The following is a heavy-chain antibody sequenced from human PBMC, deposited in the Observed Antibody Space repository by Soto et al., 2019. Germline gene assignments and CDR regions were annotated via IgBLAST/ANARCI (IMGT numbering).Heavy chain of an antibody. CDR1: GGSVSSGSYY. V-gene: IGHV4-61*01. D-gene: IGHD2-2*01. CDR3: ARGDCISTSGYGGEYYYGMDV. Sequence: QVQLQESGPGLVKPSETLSLTCTVSGGSVSSGSYYWSWIRQPPGKGLEWIGYIYYSGSTNYNPCLKRRVNLSVDTSKNQFPLMLSSVTAADTAVYYCARGDCISTSGYGGEYYYGMDVWGQGTTVTVSS. CDR2: IYYSGST. J-gene: IGHJ6*02.